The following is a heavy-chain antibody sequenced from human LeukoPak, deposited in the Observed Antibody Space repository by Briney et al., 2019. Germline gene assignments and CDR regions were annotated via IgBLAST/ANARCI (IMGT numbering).Heavy chain of an antibody. Sequence: PGGSLRLSCAASGFTFSSFWMHWAPQAPGKGLVWVSRVSDDGSTTTYADSVKGRFTISRDNAKNTLYLQLNSLRPDDTAVYYCVRHNAARAFDIWGQGTMVIVSS. CDR1: GFTFSSFW. CDR2: VSDDGSTT. J-gene: IGHJ3*02. D-gene: IGHD1-1*01. CDR3: VRHNAARAFDI. V-gene: IGHV3-74*03.